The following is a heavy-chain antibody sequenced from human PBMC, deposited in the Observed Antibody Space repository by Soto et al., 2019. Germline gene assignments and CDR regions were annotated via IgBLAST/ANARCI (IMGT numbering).Heavy chain of an antibody. CDR2: IIPVFRTP. CDR1: GGTFNNYA. D-gene: IGHD2-15*01. J-gene: IGHJ6*01. Sequence: QVQLVQSGAEVKKPGTSVKVSCKASGGTFNNYAISWVRQVPGQGPEWMGGIIPVFRTPIYAQRFQGNVTITADESTTTAYMELSSLHSEDTAVYYWARGRYCSGSKFTPYYYGMEVWGKGTTVSVSS. V-gene: IGHV1-69*12. CDR3: ARGRYCSGSKFTPYYYGMEV.